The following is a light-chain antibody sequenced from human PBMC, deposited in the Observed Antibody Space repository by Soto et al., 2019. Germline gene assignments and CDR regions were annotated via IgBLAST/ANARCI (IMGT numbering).Light chain of an antibody. CDR2: SNN. V-gene: IGLV1-44*01. J-gene: IGLJ3*02. Sequence: QSVLTQPPSASGTPGQRVTISCSGSSSNLGSNTVNWYQQLPGTAPNLLIYSNNQRPSGVPDRFSGAKSGTSASLAISGLQSEDEDDYYCAAWDDSLNGWVFGGGTKLTVL. CDR3: AAWDDSLNGWV. CDR1: SSNLGSNT.